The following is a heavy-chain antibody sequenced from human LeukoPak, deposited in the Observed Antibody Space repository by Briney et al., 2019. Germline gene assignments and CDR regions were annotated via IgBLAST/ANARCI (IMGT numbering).Heavy chain of an antibody. CDR2: ISSSGSTI. Sequence: PGGSLRLFCAASGFTFSSYEMNWVRQAPGKGLEWVSYISSSGSTIYYADSVKGRFTISRDNAKNSLYLQMNSLRAEDTAVYYCARDYDFTDDYWGQGTLVTVSS. V-gene: IGHV3-48*03. CDR3: ARDYDFTDDY. J-gene: IGHJ4*02. D-gene: IGHD3-3*01. CDR1: GFTFSSYE.